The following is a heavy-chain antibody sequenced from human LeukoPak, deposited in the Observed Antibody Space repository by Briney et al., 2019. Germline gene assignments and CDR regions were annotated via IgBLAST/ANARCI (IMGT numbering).Heavy chain of an antibody. V-gene: IGHV3-7*01. J-gene: IGHJ4*02. CDR2: IKQDGSDE. D-gene: IGHD2-15*01. Sequence: GESLRLSCVGSQFTFNTHWMSWVRQAPGKGLELVANIKQDGSDEYYVDSVKGRFTISRENAKNSLFLQMNSLRADDTAVYYCARVLAGRCNGSPCYPVFDFWGQGTLVTVSS. CDR3: ARVLAGRCNGSPCYPVFDF. CDR1: QFTFNTHW.